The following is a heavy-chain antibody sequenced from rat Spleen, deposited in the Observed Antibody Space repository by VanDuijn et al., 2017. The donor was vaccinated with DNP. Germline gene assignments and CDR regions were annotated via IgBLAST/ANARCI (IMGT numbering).Heavy chain of an antibody. CDR1: GYSITSGFG. V-gene: IGHV3-3*01. J-gene: IGHJ2*01. CDR3: ARWGSYGYNGGFDY. CDR2: INSAGIT. D-gene: IGHD1-9*01. Sequence: EVQLQESGPGLVKPSQSLSLTCSVTGYSITSGFGWNWIRKFPGDKLEWMGYINSAGITNYTPSLKSRISITRDTSQNQFFLQLNSVTPEDTAAYYCARWGSYGYNGGFDYWGQGVMVTVSS.